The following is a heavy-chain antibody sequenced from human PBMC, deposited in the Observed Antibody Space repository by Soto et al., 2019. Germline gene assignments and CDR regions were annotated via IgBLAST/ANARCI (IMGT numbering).Heavy chain of an antibody. CDR2: INGDGIST. D-gene: IGHD2-15*01. J-gene: IGHJ6*02. Sequence: GGSLRLSCTASGFTFSSHWMDWVRQAPGKGPVWVSRINGDGISTNYAEFVQGRFTISRDNAKNTLYLQMNRLRVEDTGIYYCAGVVNVGYYYYAMDVWGQGTTVTVSS. CDR1: GFTFSSHW. V-gene: IGHV3-74*01. CDR3: AGVVNVGYYYYAMDV.